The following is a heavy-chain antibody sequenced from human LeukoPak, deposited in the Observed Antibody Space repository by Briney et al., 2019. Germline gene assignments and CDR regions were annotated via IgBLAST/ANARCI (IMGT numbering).Heavy chain of an antibody. V-gene: IGHV4-61*02. CDR3: ARGPMVRGVSFDY. D-gene: IGHD3-10*01. Sequence: NTSETLSLTCTVSGDSISSGDYYWSWIRQPARKGLEWIGRISSSGSTNYNPSLKSRVTISVDKSKNQFSLKLSSVTAADTAVYYCARGPMVRGVSFDYWGQGTLVTVSS. CDR2: ISSSGST. J-gene: IGHJ4*02. CDR1: GDSISSGDYY.